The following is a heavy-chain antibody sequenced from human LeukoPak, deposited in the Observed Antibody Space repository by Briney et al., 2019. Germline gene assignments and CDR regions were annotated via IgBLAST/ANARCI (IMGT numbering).Heavy chain of an antibody. J-gene: IGHJ5*01. V-gene: IGHV3-7*01. D-gene: IGHD6-19*01. CDR2: IKQDGSET. CDR3: VSGSGWLLDS. Sequence: GGSLRLSCAASAFTFSDFWMAWVRQAPGKGLEWVAIIKQDGSETHYVDSVKGRFSISRDNAKNSLYLQMNSLRGEDTALYYCVSGSGWLLDSWGQGTLVTVS. CDR1: AFTFSDFW.